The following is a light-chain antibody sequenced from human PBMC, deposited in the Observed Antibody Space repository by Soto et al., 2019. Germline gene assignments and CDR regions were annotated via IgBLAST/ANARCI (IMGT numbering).Light chain of an antibody. CDR1: SSDVGGYNY. CDR2: EVS. J-gene: IGLJ1*01. V-gene: IGLV2-14*01. CDR3: SSYTTSSPLDV. Sequence: QSALTQPASVSGSPGQSITISCTGTSSDVGGYNYVSWYQQHPGKAPKLMIYEVSNRPSGVSNRFSGSKSGNTASLTISGLQAEDEAAYYCSSYTTSSPLDVFGTGTKLTVL.